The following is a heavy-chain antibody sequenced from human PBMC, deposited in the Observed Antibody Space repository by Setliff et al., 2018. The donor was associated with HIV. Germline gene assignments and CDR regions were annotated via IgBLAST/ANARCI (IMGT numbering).Heavy chain of an antibody. CDR2: IYKSGTT. CDR1: GGSINSYH. V-gene: IGHV4-4*08. Sequence: SETLSLTCSVSGGSINSYHWSWIRQSPGKGLEWIGYIYKSGTTNYSSSLKSRVTISADPSKNQFSLKLTSVTAADMAVYYCGRLSETAMASFDSWGQGTLVTVSS. CDR3: GRLSETAMASFDS. J-gene: IGHJ4*02. D-gene: IGHD5-18*01.